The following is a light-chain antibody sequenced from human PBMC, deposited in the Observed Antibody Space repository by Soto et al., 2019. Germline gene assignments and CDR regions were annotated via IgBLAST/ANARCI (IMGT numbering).Light chain of an antibody. CDR1: QDIRSS. CDR2: GAS. V-gene: IGKV3-15*01. J-gene: IGKJ1*01. CDR3: QQYNKWPRT. Sequence: VITQSPTTPSVSPGERVPLSCRASQDIRSSLAWYQQKPGQAPRLLIYGASIRATGVPATFSGSGSGTEFTLSISSLQSEDFAVYYCQQYNKWPRTFGQGTKVDIK.